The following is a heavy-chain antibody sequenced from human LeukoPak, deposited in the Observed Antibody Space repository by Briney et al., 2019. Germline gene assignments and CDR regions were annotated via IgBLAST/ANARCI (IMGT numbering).Heavy chain of an antibody. CDR2: IYYSGST. V-gene: IGHV4-59*08. CDR1: GGSISSYY. D-gene: IGHD5-12*01. Sequence: SETLSLTCTVSGGSISSYYWNWIRQPPRKGLEWIGYIYYSGSTNYNPSLKSRLTISVDTSKNQFSLKVNSVTAADTAVYYCARHRSHGYSAYSLWGQGTLVTVSS. CDR3: ARHRSHGYSAYSL. J-gene: IGHJ4*02.